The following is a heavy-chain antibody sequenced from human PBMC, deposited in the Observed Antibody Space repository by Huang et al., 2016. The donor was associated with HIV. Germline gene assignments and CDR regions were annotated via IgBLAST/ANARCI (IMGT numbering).Heavy chain of an antibody. V-gene: IGHV3-9*01. CDR1: GFTFVDYA. D-gene: IGHD3-10*01. CDR2: SSCNSGSI. CDR3: AKGLGGSYYYYFDY. Sequence: EVQLVESGGGLVQPGRSLRLSCAASGFTFVDYAMHWVRQAPGKGREWGSGSSCNSGSIGYADAVKGRFTISRDNARNSLYLQMRRLRADDTALYYCAKGLGGSYYYYFDYWGQGTLVTVSS. J-gene: IGHJ4*02.